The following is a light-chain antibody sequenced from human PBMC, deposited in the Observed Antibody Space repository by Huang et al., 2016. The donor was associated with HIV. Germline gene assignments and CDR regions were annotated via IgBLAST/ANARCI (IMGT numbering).Light chain of an antibody. CDR2: CAS. J-gene: IGKJ1*01. CDR3: QQYGSSSWT. CDR1: PSVSSSY. V-gene: IGKV3-20*01. Sequence: EIVLTQSPGTLSLSPGERATLSCRASPSVSSSYLAWYQQKPGQAPRLLIDCASSRATGIPDRFSGSGSGTDFTLTISRLEPEDFAVYYCQQYGSSSWTFGQGTKVEIK.